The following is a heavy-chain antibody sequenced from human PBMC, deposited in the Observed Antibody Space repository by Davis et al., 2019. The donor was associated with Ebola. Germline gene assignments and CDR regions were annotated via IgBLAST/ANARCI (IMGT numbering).Heavy chain of an antibody. CDR3: ARDKGAGPYWYFDL. CDR2: SSHTGSTI. Sequence: PGGSLRLSCAASGFTFNDYYMSWIRQAPGKGLEWVSYSSHTGSTIYYADSVKGRFTIPRDNAKNSLYLQMNSLRAEDTAVYYCARDKGAGPYWYFDLWGRGTLVTVSS. V-gene: IGHV3-11*04. J-gene: IGHJ2*01. CDR1: GFTFNDYY. D-gene: IGHD1-26*01.